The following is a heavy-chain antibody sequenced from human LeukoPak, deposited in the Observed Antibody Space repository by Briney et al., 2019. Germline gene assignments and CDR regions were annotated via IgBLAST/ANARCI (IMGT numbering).Heavy chain of an antibody. CDR1: GGSFSGDY. J-gene: IGHJ4*02. V-gene: IGHV4-34*01. Sequence: PSETLSLTCVVSGGSFSGDYLTWIRQAPGKGLEWIGDINHGGGTAYNPSLKSRASLSFDTSKNHFSLYLTSVTAADTAVYFCATFADSEPIDTWGQGTLVTVSS. CDR3: ATFADSEPIDT. CDR2: INHGGGT. D-gene: IGHD2-21*01.